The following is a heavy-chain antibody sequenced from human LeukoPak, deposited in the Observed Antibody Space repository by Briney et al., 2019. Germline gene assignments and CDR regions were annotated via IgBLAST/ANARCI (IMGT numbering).Heavy chain of an antibody. Sequence: SVKVSCKASGDTFSDYAISWVRQAPGPGLEWMGRIIPILRLANYAQKFQGRVTITADKSTSTVYMELSSLRSEDTAVYYCARVDLALEESPAKFVDTAMVDGMDVWGQGTTVTVSS. V-gene: IGHV1-69*04. CDR1: GDTFSDYA. CDR2: IIPILRLA. J-gene: IGHJ6*02. D-gene: IGHD5-18*01. CDR3: ARVDLALEESPAKFVDTAMVDGMDV.